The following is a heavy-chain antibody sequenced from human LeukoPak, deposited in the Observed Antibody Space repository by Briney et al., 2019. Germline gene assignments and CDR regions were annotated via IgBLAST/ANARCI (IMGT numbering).Heavy chain of an antibody. CDR1: GYTFTELS. V-gene: IGHV1-24*01. D-gene: IGHD1-26*01. CDR3: ATDLGAVKYSGSYYYE. Sequence: ASVKVSCKVSGYTFTELSMHWVRQAPGKGLEWMGGFDPEDGETIYAQKFQGRVTMTEDTSTDTAYMELSSLRSEDTAVYYCATDLGAVKYSGSYYYEWGQGTLVTVSS. CDR2: FDPEDGET. J-gene: IGHJ4*02.